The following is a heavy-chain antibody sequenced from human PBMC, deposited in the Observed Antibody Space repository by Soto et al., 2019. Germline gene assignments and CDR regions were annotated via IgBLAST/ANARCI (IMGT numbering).Heavy chain of an antibody. CDR2: IYYSGST. Sequence: SETLSLTCTVSGGSISSGDYYWSWIRQPPGKGLEWIGYIYYSGSTYYNPSLKSRVTISVDTSKNQFSLKLSSVTAADTAVYYCARRYCSGGSCRDDAFDIWGQGTMVTVS. D-gene: IGHD2-15*01. CDR1: GGSISSGDYY. CDR3: ARRYCSGGSCRDDAFDI. V-gene: IGHV4-30-4*01. J-gene: IGHJ3*02.